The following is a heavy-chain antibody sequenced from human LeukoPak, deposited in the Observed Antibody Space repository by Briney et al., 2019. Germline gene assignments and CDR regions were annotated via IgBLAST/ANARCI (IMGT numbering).Heavy chain of an antibody. CDR1: GGSISSYY. V-gene: IGHV4-4*07. CDR3: ARDGLAAAGHAYGLDYYYYGMDV. Sequence: PSETLSLTCTVSGGSISSYYWSWIRQPAGKGLEWIGRIYTSGSTNYNPSLKSRVTISVDTSKNQFSLKLSSVTAADTAVYYCARDGLAAAGHAYGLDYYYYGMDVWGQGTTVTVSS. CDR2: IYTSGST. J-gene: IGHJ6*02. D-gene: IGHD6-13*01.